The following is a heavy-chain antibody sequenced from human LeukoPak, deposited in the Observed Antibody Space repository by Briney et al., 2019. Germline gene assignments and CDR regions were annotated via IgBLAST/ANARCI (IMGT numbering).Heavy chain of an antibody. D-gene: IGHD3-9*01. Sequence: ASVKVSCKASGYTFTGYYMHWVRQAPRQGLEWMGWINPNSGGTNYAQKFQGRVTMARDTSISTAYMELRSLRSDDTAVYYCARRYFDWFNFDYWGQGTLVTVSS. J-gene: IGHJ4*02. CDR3: ARRYFDWFNFDY. CDR2: INPNSGGT. V-gene: IGHV1-2*02. CDR1: GYTFTGYY.